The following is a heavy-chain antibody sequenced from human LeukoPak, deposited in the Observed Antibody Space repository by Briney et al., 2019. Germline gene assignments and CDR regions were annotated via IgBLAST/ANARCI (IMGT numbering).Heavy chain of an antibody. V-gene: IGHV4-30-4*08. CDR1: GGSISSGDYY. CDR2: IYYSGST. Sequence: SETLSLTCTVSGGSISSGDYYWSWIRQPPGKGLEWIGYIYYSGSTYYNPSLKSRVTISVDTSKNQFSLKLSSVTAADTAVYYCARFPSPYCSSTSCYTRAFDYWGQGTLVTVSS. J-gene: IGHJ4*02. D-gene: IGHD2-2*02. CDR3: ARFPSPYCSSTSCYTRAFDY.